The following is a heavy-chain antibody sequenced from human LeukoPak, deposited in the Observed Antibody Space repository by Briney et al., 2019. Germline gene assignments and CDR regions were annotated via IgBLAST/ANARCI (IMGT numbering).Heavy chain of an antibody. CDR1: GFTFSSYE. CDR3: ARAYSSSWYED. J-gene: IGHJ4*02. Sequence: GGSLRLSCAASGFTFSSYEMNWVRQAPGKGLVWVSRINSDGSSTSYADSVKGRFTISRDNAKNTLYLQMNSLRAEDTAVYYCARAYSSSWYEDWGQGTLVTVSS. V-gene: IGHV3-74*01. CDR2: INSDGSST. D-gene: IGHD6-13*01.